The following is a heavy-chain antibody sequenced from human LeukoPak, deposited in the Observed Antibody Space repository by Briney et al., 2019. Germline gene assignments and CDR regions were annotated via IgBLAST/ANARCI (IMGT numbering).Heavy chain of an antibody. CDR3: AKRGGYESMAAFDY. J-gene: IGHJ4*02. CDR1: GFTFRTHD. Sequence: GSLRLSCAASGFTFRTHDMHWVRQAPGKGLEWVAVISHDGGNKYYADSVKGRLTISRDNSKNTLYLQMTSLRAEDSAVYYCAKRGGYESMAAFDYWGQGTLVTVSS. D-gene: IGHD3-22*01. V-gene: IGHV3-30*18. CDR2: ISHDGGNK.